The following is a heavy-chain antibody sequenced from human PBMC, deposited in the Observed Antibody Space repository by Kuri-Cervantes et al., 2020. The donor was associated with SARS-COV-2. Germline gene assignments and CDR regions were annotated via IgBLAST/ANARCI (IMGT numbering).Heavy chain of an antibody. CDR2: ISYDGTNK. Sequence: GESLKISCAASGFTFSRYAMHWVRQAPGKGLEWVAVISYDGTNKDYTASGKGRFTISRDNSQNTLYLQMKSLRTEDTALYYCARLGNIWFGELLTPLPDQWGQGTTVTDSS. J-gene: IGHJ6*02. CDR3: ARLGNIWFGELLTPLPDQ. CDR1: GFTFSRYA. D-gene: IGHD3-10*01. V-gene: IGHV3-30-3*01.